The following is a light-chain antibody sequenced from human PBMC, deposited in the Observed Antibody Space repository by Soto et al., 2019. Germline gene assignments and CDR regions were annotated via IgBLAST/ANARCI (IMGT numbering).Light chain of an antibody. V-gene: IGKV3-15*01. CDR2: GAS. Sequence: EIVMTQSPATLSLSPGQRATLSGSATQSVGRNLAWYQQKPGQAPRLLIYGASTRATAIPPRFSGTGSGTDFTLTISSLQSEDFAVYYCQHYNNWPPDTFGQGTKVDIK. CDR1: QSVGRN. CDR3: QHYNNWPPDT. J-gene: IGKJ2*01.